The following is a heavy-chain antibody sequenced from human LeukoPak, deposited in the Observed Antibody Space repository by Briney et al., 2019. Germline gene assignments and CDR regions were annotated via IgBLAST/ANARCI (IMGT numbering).Heavy chain of an antibody. D-gene: IGHD2-2*01. CDR1: GGSISSYY. CDR3: ARVGPIVVVPVAIMPDWYFDL. V-gene: IGHV4-59*01. CDR2: IYYSGST. J-gene: IGHJ2*01. Sequence: PSETLSLTCTVSGGSISSYYWSWIRQPPGKGLEWIGYIYYSGSTNYNPSLKSRVTISVDTSKNQFSLKLSSVTAADTAVYYCARVGPIVVVPVAIMPDWYFDLWGRGTLVTVSS.